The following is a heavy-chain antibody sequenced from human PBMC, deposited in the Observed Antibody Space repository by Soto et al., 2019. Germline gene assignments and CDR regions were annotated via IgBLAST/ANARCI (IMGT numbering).Heavy chain of an antibody. J-gene: IGHJ4*02. CDR3: AKDRGFGEYLFDS. CDR1: GVAFSTYG. CDR2: LSYDGHNE. V-gene: IGHV3-30*18. Sequence: QVQLVESGGAVVQPGTFLRLSCAASGVAFSTYGVHWVRQAPGKGLEWVAILSYDGHNEYYTDSVKGRFTISRDTSRNTLYLQMDRLRADDTAMYYCAKDRGFGEYLFDSWGQGTLVTVSS. D-gene: IGHD3-10*01.